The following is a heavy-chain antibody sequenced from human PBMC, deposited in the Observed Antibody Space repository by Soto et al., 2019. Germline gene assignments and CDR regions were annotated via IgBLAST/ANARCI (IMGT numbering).Heavy chain of an antibody. D-gene: IGHD2-21*02. V-gene: IGHV3-48*02. CDR1: GFSFSYYS. CDR3: ARLPKGSLVTA. Sequence: GSLRHSCVSSGFSFSYYSMNLVRPAPGKGLQWVSYISSSSDNTYYADSVKGRFTVSRDNAKNALFLQMNSLRDDDTATYYCARLPKGSLVTAWGQGTRVTVAS. J-gene: IGHJ4*02. CDR2: ISSSSDNT.